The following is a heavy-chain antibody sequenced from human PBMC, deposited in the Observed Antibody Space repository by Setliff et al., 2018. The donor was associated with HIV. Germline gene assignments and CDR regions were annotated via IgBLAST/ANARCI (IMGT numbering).Heavy chain of an antibody. J-gene: IGHJ5*02. V-gene: IGHV4-39*07. D-gene: IGHD2-8*01. Sequence: PSETLSLTCTVSGGSITRTPYYWGWIRQPPGKGLEWIGEINHSGSTNYNPSLKSRVTISVDTSKNQFSLKLSSVTAADTAVYYCARDAPTVYANGWFDPWGQGTLVTVSS. CDR3: ARDAPTVYANGWFDP. CDR2: INHSGST. CDR1: GGSITRTPYY.